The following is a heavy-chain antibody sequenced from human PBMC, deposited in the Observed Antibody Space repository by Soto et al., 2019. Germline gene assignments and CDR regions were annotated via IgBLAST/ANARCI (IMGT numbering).Heavy chain of an antibody. Sequence: SVKVSCKASGFTFTSSAMQWVRQARGQGLEWIGWIVPSIGNTNYAQKFQGRVTITADESTSTAYMELSSLRSEDTAVYYCATNRAPELEYYFDYWGQGTLVTVSS. J-gene: IGHJ4*02. CDR3: ATNRAPELEYYFDY. CDR1: GFTFTSSA. D-gene: IGHD1-7*01. CDR2: IVPSIGNT. V-gene: IGHV1-58*02.